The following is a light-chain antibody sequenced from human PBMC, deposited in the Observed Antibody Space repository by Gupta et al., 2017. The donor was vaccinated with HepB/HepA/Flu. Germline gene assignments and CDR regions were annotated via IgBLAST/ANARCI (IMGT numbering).Light chain of an antibody. Sequence: QSALTQPPSASGSPGQSVTISCTGTSSDVGGYNYVSWYQQYPGKAPKVMIYEVSKRPSGVPDRFSGSKSGNTASLTVSGLQAEDEADYYCSSYAGSNNFRVFGGGIKLTVL. CDR1: SSDVGGYNY. J-gene: IGLJ2*01. CDR2: EVS. V-gene: IGLV2-8*01. CDR3: SSYAGSNNFRV.